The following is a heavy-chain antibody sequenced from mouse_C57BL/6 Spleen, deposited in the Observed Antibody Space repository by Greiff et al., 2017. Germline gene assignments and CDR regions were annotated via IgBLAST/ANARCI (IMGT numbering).Heavy chain of an antibody. Sequence: EVQLQQSGAELVRPGASVKLSCTASGFNIKDDSMHWVKQRPEQGLEWIGWIDPDNGDTEYASKFQGKATITADTSSNTAYLQLRNLTSADTAVYDCTTGSSYPYYFDYWGQGTTLTVSS. CDR3: TTGSSYPYYFDY. V-gene: IGHV14-4*01. CDR2: IDPDNGDT. D-gene: IGHD1-1*01. J-gene: IGHJ2*01. CDR1: GFNIKDDS.